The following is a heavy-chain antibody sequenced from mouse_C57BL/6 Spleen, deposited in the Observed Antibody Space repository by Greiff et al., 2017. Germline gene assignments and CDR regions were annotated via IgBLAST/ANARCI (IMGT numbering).Heavy chain of an antibody. CDR2: ISNGGGST. J-gene: IGHJ2*01. CDR3: ARAPCYYGSSYNYFDY. V-gene: IGHV5-12*01. D-gene: IGHD1-1*01. CDR1: GFTFSDYY. Sequence: EVHLVESGGGLVQPGGSLKLSCAASGFTFSDYYMYWVRQTPEKRLEWVAYISNGGGSTYYPDTVKGRFTISRDNAKNTLYLQMSRLKSYDTAMYYCARAPCYYGSSYNYFDYWGQGTTLTVSS.